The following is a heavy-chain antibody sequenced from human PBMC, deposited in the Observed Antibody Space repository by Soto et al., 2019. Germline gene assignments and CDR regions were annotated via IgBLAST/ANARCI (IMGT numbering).Heavy chain of an antibody. D-gene: IGHD3-10*01. CDR1: RVSITSGGYY. CDR3: ASSLRFDALDD. V-gene: IGHV4-30-4*01. CDR2: IYYSVST. J-gene: IGHJ4*02. Sequence: QVQLQESGPGLVKPSQTLSLTCTVSRVSITSGGYYWSWIRQPPGKGLEWIGYIYYSVSTYYNPSLKSRLTLPVDPSTTQFSLNLSSVTAADTAVYYCASSLRFDALDDWGQGSLVTVSS.